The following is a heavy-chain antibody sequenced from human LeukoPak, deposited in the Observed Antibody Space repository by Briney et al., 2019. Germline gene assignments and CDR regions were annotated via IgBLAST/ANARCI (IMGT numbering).Heavy chain of an antibody. V-gene: IGHV3-21*01. J-gene: IGHJ4*02. CDR1: GFTFTNAW. D-gene: IGHD2-2*01. CDR2: ISSSSSYM. Sequence: GGSLRLSCAASGFTFTNAWMNRVRQAPGKGLEWVSSISSSSSYMYYADSVKGRFTISRDNAKNSLYLQMNSLRAEDTAVYYCARESPTSSFDYWGQGTLVTVSS. CDR3: ARESPTSSFDY.